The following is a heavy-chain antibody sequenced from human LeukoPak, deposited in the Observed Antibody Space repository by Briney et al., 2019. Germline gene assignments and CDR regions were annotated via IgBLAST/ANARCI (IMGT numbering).Heavy chain of an antibody. CDR1: GGSFSGYY. V-gene: IGHV4-34*01. J-gene: IGHJ4*02. Sequence: SETLSLTCAVYGGSFSGYYWSWIRQPPGKGLEWIGEINHSGSTNYNPSLKSRVTISVDTSKSQFSLKLRSVTPADTAVYYCASGVGSGSYYSVWGQGTLVTVSS. CDR2: INHSGST. D-gene: IGHD3-10*01. CDR3: ASGVGSGSYYSV.